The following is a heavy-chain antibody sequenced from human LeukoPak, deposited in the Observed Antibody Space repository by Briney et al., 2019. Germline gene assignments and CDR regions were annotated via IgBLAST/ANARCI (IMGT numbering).Heavy chain of an antibody. CDR2: IYYIGST. CDR1: GGSISSYY. J-gene: IGHJ4*02. V-gene: IGHV4-59*01. Sequence: SETLSLTCTVSGGSISSYYWSWIRQPPGKGLEWIGYIYYIGSTNYNPSLKSRVTISVDTSKNQFSLKLSSVTAADTAVYYCATSGWYLLPGVYWGQGTLVTVSS. CDR3: ATSGWYLLPGVY. D-gene: IGHD6-19*01.